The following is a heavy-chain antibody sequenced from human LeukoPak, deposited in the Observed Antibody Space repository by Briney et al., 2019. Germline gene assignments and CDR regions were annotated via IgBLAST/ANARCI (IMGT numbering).Heavy chain of an antibody. CDR2: ISSSSSYI. J-gene: IGHJ4*02. CDR3: ARDVTLGNFDY. Sequence: PGGSLRLSCAASGFTFTIYNMNWVRQAPGKGLEWVSSISSSSSYIYYADSVKGRFTISRDNAKNSLYLRMNSLRAEDTAVYYCARDVTLGNFDYWGQGILVIVSS. D-gene: IGHD3-16*01. V-gene: IGHV3-21*01. CDR1: GFTFTIYN.